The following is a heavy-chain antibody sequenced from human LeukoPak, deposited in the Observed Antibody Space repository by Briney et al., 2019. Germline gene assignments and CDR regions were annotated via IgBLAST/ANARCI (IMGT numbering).Heavy chain of an antibody. CDR3: AAYYYDSSGYPQGFDY. V-gene: IGHV5-51*01. CDR1: GGTFSSYA. CDR2: IYPGDSDT. Sequence: KVSCKASGGTFSSYAISWVRQAPGQGLEWMGIIYPGDSDTRYSPSFQGQVTISADKSISTAYLQWSSLKASDTAMYYCAAYYYDSSGYPQGFDYWGQGTLVTVSS. D-gene: IGHD3-22*01. J-gene: IGHJ4*02.